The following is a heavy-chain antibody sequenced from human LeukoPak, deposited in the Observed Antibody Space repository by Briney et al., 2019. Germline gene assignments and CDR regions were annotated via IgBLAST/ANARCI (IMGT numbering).Heavy chain of an antibody. D-gene: IGHD3-16*01. J-gene: IGHJ3*02. CDR1: GFTFSSYG. CDR3: AKWDVGDKASFDI. V-gene: IGHV3-30*18. CDR2: ISYDGSNK. Sequence: PGRSLRLSCAASGFTFSSYGMHWVRQAPGKGLEWVAVISYDGSNKYYADSVKGRFTISRDNSKNTLYLQMNSLRAEDTAVYYCAKWDVGDKASFDIWGQGTMVTVSS.